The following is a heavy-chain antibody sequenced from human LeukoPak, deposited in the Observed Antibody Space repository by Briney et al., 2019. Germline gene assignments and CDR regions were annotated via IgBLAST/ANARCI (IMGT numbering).Heavy chain of an antibody. CDR2: ISGSSSYS. J-gene: IGHJ4*02. D-gene: IGHD1-26*01. Sequence: GGSLRLSCAASGFSFSDYYMSWIRQAPGKGLEWVSYISGSSSYSKYADSVKGRFTISRDNAKNSLYLQMDSLRAEDTAVYYCARVGQYRGSYNSHWGQGTLVTVSS. CDR1: GFSFSDYY. V-gene: IGHV3-11*05. CDR3: ARVGQYRGSYNSH.